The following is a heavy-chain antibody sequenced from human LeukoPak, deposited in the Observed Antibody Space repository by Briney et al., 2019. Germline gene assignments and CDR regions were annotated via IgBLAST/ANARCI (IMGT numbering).Heavy chain of an antibody. V-gene: IGHV4-59*01. CDR2: MYYSGSI. D-gene: IGHD1-26*01. Sequence: SETLCLTCSVSGGSISTYYWSRIRQPPGKGLEWIAYMYYSGSINYNPSLKSRVTISIDTSKKQFSLKLSSVTAADTAVYYCARDRATVGATAGIFDYRGQGTLVTVSS. CDR1: GGSISTYY. CDR3: ARDRATVGATAGIFDY. J-gene: IGHJ4*02.